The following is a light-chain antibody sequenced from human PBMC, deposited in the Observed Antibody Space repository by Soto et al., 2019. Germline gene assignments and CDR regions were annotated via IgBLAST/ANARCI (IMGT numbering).Light chain of an antibody. Sequence: QSVLTQPPSVSGAPGQRVTISCSGSSSNIGAGYDVHWYQQLPGTAPKLLIYSNNQRPSGVPDRFSGSKSDTSASLAISGLRSEDEADYYCSAWDESLNSVVFGGGTKVTVL. CDR1: SSNIGAGYD. V-gene: IGLV1-47*02. CDR2: SNN. J-gene: IGLJ2*01. CDR3: SAWDESLNSVV.